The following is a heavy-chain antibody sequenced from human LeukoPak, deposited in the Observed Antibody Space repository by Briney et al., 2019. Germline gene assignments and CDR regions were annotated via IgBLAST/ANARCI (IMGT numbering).Heavy chain of an antibody. J-gene: IGHJ4*02. Sequence: VASVKVSCKASGYTFTNYYIHWVRQAPGQGLEWMGRINPNTGGTNYVQKFQGRVTMTRDTSIDTAYMELSSLRSDDTAVYYCARGITQGFDHWGQGTLVTVSS. CDR1: GYTFTNYY. V-gene: IGHV1-2*06. D-gene: IGHD1-20*01. CDR2: INPNTGGT. CDR3: ARGITQGFDH.